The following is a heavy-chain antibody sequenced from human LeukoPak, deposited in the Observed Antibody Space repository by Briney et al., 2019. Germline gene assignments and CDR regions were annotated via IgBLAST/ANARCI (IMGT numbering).Heavy chain of an antibody. CDR1: GGTFSSYT. V-gene: IGHV1-69*04. CDR3: ARDLYGGNSPDY. J-gene: IGHJ4*02. CDR2: IIPILGIA. D-gene: IGHD4-23*01. Sequence: GASVKVSCKASGGTFSSYTISWVRQAPGQGLEWMGRIIPILGIANYAQKFQGRVTITADKSTSTAYMELSSLRSEDTAVYYCARDLYGGNSPDYWGQGTLVSVSS.